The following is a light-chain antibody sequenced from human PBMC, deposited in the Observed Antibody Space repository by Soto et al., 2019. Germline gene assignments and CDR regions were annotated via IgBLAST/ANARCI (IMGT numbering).Light chain of an antibody. Sequence: QSVLTQPRSLSGSPGQSVTISCTGPTIGAHSFVSWYQDRPDKVPKLLIYDASQRPSGIPDRFSGSRSANTASLTISGLQADDAAEYYCCSYTGNKAFVLGNGTKVSV. CDR1: TIGAHSF. CDR3: CSYTGNKAFV. V-gene: IGLV2-11*01. CDR2: DAS. J-gene: IGLJ1*01.